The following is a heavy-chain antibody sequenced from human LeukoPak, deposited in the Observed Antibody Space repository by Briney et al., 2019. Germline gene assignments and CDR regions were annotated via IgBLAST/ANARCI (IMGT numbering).Heavy chain of an antibody. CDR2: FDPEDGET. J-gene: IGHJ3*02. CDR1: GYTLTELS. V-gene: IGHV1-24*01. CDR3: ARRSGYCSSTSCLGYAFDI. Sequence: WASVKVSCKVSGYTLTELSMHWVRQAPGKGLEWMGGFDPEDGETIYAQKFQGRVTMTEDTSRDTAYMELRSLRSDDTAVYYCARRSGYCSSTSCLGYAFDIWGQGTMVTVSS. D-gene: IGHD2-2*01.